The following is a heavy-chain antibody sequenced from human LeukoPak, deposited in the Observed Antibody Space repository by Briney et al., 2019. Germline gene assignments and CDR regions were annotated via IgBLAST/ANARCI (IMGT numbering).Heavy chain of an antibody. CDR3: ARDPPRDWLSGLYYYYGMDV. CDR1: GGSFGGYY. D-gene: IGHD3/OR15-3a*01. V-gene: IGHV4-34*01. J-gene: IGHJ6*02. Sequence: SETLSLTCAVYGGSFGGYYWSWIRHPPGKGLEWIGEINHSGSTNYNLSLKSRVTISVDTSKNQFSLKLSSVTAADTAVYYCARDPPRDWLSGLYYYYGMDVWGQGTTVTVSS. CDR2: INHSGST.